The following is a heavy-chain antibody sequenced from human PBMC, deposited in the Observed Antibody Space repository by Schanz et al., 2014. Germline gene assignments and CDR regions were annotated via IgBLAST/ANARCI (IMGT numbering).Heavy chain of an antibody. J-gene: IGHJ4*02. D-gene: IGHD3-22*01. CDR1: GGTFSRLT. CDR3: ARSNYYDNSDYYNSFDY. V-gene: IGHV1-69*02. CDR2: IIPILGIA. Sequence: QVQLVQSGGEMKKPGASVKVSCKASGGTFSRLTFSWVRQAPGQGLEWMGRIIPILGIANYAQKFQGRVTNTADKSTSTAYMDLSSLRPEDTAVYYCARSNYYDNSDYYNSFDYWGQGTLVTVSS.